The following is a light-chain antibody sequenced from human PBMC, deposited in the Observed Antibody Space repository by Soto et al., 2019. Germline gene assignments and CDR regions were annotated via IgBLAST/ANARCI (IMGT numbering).Light chain of an antibody. CDR3: QKYHSAPPLT. J-gene: IGKJ4*01. V-gene: IGKV1-27*01. Sequence: DIQMTQSPSSLSASVGDRVTITCRASQGISNYLAWYQQKPGKVPKLLIYAASTLQSGVPSRFSGSGSGTAFTLTISSLQPEDVSTYYCQKYHSAPPLTFGGGTKVEIK. CDR1: QGISNY. CDR2: AAS.